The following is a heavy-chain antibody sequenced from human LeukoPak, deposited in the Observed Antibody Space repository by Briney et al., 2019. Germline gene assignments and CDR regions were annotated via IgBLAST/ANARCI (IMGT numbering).Heavy chain of an antibody. CDR3: ARAGVVVPASWPDDAFDI. J-gene: IGHJ3*02. CDR1: GFTFSSYW. D-gene: IGHD2-2*01. CDR2: INSDGSST. V-gene: IGHV3-74*01. Sequence: GGSLRLSCAASGFTFSSYWMHWVRQAPGTGLVWVSRINSDGSSTSYADSVKGRFTISRDNAKNTLYLQMNSLSAEDTPVYYCARAGVVVPASWPDDAFDIWGQGTMVTVSS.